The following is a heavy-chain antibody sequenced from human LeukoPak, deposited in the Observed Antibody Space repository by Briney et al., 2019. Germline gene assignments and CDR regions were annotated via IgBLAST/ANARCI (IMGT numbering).Heavy chain of an antibody. J-gene: IGHJ6*03. CDR1: GFTVSRNY. CDR2: IYSGGST. V-gene: IGHV3-53*05. D-gene: IGHD2-2*01. CDR3: AKNYQYYYMEV. Sequence: GGSLRLSCAVSGFTVSRNYMSWVRQAPGKGLEWVSVIYSGGSTDYADSVKGRFTISRDNSKKTLYLQMNSLRIEDTAVYYCAKNYQYYYMEVWGKGTTVTVSS.